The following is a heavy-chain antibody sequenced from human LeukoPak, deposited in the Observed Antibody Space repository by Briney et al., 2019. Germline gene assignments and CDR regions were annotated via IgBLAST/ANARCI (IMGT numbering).Heavy chain of an antibody. V-gene: IGHV4-59*01. J-gene: IGHJ3*01. CDR3: AREAIAAARNAFDV. Sequence: SETLSLTCTVSGGSISSYYWSWIRQTPRKGLEWIGYIYYSGSTNYNPSLKSRVTISVDTSKDQFSLKLSSVTAEDTAVYYCAREAIAAARNAFDVWGQGTMVTVSS. D-gene: IGHD6-13*01. CDR2: IYYSGST. CDR1: GGSISSYY.